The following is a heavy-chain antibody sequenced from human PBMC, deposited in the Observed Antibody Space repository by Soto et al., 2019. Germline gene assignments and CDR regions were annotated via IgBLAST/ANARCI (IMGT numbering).Heavy chain of an antibody. CDR3: TTGVVGATTDYYYYGMDV. J-gene: IGHJ6*02. CDR2: IKSKTDGGTT. V-gene: IGHV3-15*01. Sequence: EVQLVESGGGLVKPGGSLRLSCAASGFTFSNAWMSWVRQAPGKGLEWVGRIKSKTDGGTTDYAAPVKGRFTISRDDSKNTLYLQMNSLKTEDTAVYYCTTGVVGATTDYYYYGMDVWGQGTTVTVSS. D-gene: IGHD1-26*01. CDR1: GFTFSNAW.